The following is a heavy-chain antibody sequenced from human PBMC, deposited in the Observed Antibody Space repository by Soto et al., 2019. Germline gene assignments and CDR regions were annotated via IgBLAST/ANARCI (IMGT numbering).Heavy chain of an antibody. J-gene: IGHJ4*02. Sequence: QVQLVQSGAEVKKPGASVKVSCKASGYTFTSYYMHWVRQAPGQGLEWMGIINPSGGSTSYAQKFHGRVTMTRDTSTSTVYMELSSLGSEDTAVYYCARVDAQYCSGGSCYFDYWGQGTLVTVSS. V-gene: IGHV1-46*01. D-gene: IGHD2-15*01. CDR3: ARVDAQYCSGGSCYFDY. CDR2: INPSGGST. CDR1: GYTFTSYY.